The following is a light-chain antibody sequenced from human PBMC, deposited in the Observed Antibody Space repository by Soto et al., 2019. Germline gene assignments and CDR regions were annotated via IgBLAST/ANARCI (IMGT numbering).Light chain of an antibody. Sequence: DIVMTQSPDSLAVSLGERATINCRSSQSVLYSSNNKSYLNWFQQKPGQPPKLLISWASTREFGVPDRFSGSGSGTDFTLTISSLQAEDVAVYYCQQFYTTLYTFGHGTRLEIK. J-gene: IGKJ2*01. CDR1: QSVLYSSNNKSY. V-gene: IGKV4-1*01. CDR2: WAS. CDR3: QQFYTTLYT.